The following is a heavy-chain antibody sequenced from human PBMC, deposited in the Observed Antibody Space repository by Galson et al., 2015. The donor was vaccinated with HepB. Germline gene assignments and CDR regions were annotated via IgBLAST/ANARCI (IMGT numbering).Heavy chain of an antibody. CDR1: GFTFSSYW. D-gene: IGHD3-10*01. CDR3: ARRISLVRGIITKPDYYYGMDV. J-gene: IGHJ6*02. Sequence: SLRLSCAASGFTFSSYWMNWVRQAPGKGLEWVAHISQDGSSKYYVDSVKGRFTISRDNAKDSVYLQLDGLRAEDTAVYYCARRISLVRGIITKPDYYYGMDVWGQGTTVTVAS. V-gene: IGHV3-7*03. CDR2: ISQDGSSK.